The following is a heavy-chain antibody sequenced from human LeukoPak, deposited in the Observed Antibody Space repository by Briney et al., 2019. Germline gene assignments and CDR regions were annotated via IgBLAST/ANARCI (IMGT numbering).Heavy chain of an antibody. Sequence: GGSLRLSCAAFGFTFCSYGMHWVRQAPGKGLEWVAFIRYDGSNKYYADSVKGRFTISRDNSKNTLYLQMNSLRAEDTAVYYCAKDHPDSSGYWDAFDIWGQGTMVTVSS. V-gene: IGHV3-30*02. CDR1: GFTFCSYG. D-gene: IGHD3-22*01. J-gene: IGHJ3*02. CDR3: AKDHPDSSGYWDAFDI. CDR2: IRYDGSNK.